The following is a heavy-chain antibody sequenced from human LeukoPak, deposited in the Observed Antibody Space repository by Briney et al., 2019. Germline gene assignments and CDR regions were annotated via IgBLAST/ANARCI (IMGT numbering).Heavy chain of an antibody. D-gene: IGHD6-19*01. CDR1: GCSISSSSYY. J-gene: IGHJ6*02. Sequence: SETLSLTCTVSGCSISSSSYYWVWMRQPPGKGLEWIGSIYYSGSTYYNPSLKSRVTISVDTSKNQFSLKLSSVTAAETAVYYCARHSCAVAGYYYYYYGMDVWGQGTTVTVSS. V-gene: IGHV4-39*01. CDR3: ARHSCAVAGYYYYYYGMDV. CDR2: IYYSGST.